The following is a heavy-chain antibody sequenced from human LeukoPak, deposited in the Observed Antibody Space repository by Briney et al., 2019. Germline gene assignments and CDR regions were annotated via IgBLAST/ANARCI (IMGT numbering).Heavy chain of an antibody. CDR3: ARVRFLEWLPEGNWFDP. V-gene: IGHV4-39*01. D-gene: IGHD3-3*01. CDR1: GGSISSSSYY. CDR2: IYYSGST. J-gene: IGHJ5*02. Sequence: PSETLSLTCTVSGGSISSSSYYWGWIRQPPGKGLEWIGSIYYSGSTYYNPSLKSRVTISVDTSKNQFSLKLSSETAADTAVYYCARVRFLEWLPEGNWFDPWGQGTLVTVSS.